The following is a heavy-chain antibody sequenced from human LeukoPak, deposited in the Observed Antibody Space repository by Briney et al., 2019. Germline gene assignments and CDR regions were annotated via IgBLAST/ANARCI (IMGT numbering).Heavy chain of an antibody. Sequence: GGSLRLSCAASGFTFSGYWMNWVRQAPGKGLEWVAVISYDGSNKYYAHSVKGRFTISRDNSKNTLYLQMNSLRAEDTAVYYCARETPDYGDFSYFDYWGQGTLVTVSS. J-gene: IGHJ4*02. D-gene: IGHD4-17*01. CDR2: ISYDGSNK. CDR1: GFTFSGYW. CDR3: ARETPDYGDFSYFDY. V-gene: IGHV3-30-3*01.